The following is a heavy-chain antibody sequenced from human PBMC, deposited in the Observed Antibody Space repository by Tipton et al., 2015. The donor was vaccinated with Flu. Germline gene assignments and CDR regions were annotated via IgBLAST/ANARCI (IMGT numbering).Heavy chain of an antibody. CDR2: IHRSGSA. Sequence: LRLSCAVSGDSISNDYFWGWIRQPPGKGLEWIATIHRSGSAYYNPSLKSRVTISVDTSKNQFSLEMRSVTAADMAVYYCARRDFSNYVPDPKDWFDPWGQGTLVTVSS. CDR1: GDSISNDYF. V-gene: IGHV4-38-2*01. J-gene: IGHJ5*02. D-gene: IGHD4-11*01. CDR3: ARRDFSNYVPDPKDWFDP.